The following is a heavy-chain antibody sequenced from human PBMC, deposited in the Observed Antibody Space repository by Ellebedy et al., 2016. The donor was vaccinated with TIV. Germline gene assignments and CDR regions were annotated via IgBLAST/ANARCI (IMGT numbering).Heavy chain of an antibody. V-gene: IGHV3-33*01. Sequence: GGSLRLSXAASGFTFGTYVMHWVRQAPGKGLEWVAVLYQDGDNEYYADSVKGRFTISRDNSKKMLYLQMNSLGAEDTAAYYCARDSSSGWTDAFDIWGQGTMVTVSS. D-gene: IGHD6-19*01. CDR2: LYQDGDNE. CDR1: GFTFGTYV. CDR3: ARDSSSGWTDAFDI. J-gene: IGHJ3*02.